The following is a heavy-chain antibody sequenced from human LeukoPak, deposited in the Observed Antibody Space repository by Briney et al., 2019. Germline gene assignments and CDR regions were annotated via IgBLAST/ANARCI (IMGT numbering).Heavy chain of an antibody. J-gene: IGHJ4*02. D-gene: IGHD3-3*01. CDR1: EFTFSNYA. Sequence: GGSLRLSCAASEFTFSNYAMSWVRQAPGTGLEWVSIISGSGASTSYPDSVKGRFTISRDNSKNTLYLQMNSLRAEDTAVYYCASGISIFGVVTFDYWGQGTLVTVSS. CDR2: ISGSGAST. V-gene: IGHV3-23*01. CDR3: ASGISIFGVVTFDY.